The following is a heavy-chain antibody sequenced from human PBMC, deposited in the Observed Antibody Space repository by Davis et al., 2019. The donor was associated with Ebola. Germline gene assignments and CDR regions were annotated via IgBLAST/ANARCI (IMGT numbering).Heavy chain of an antibody. V-gene: IGHV1-8*01. Sequence: AASVKVSCKASGYTFTSYHINWVRQATGQGLEWMGWMNPNSGNTGYAQKFQGRVTMTRNTSISSAYMELSSLRSEDTAVYYCARVEVVRGVPYYYYGMDVWGQGTTVTVSS. J-gene: IGHJ6*02. CDR3: ARVEVVRGVPYYYYGMDV. CDR2: MNPNSGNT. D-gene: IGHD3-10*01. CDR1: GYTFTSYH.